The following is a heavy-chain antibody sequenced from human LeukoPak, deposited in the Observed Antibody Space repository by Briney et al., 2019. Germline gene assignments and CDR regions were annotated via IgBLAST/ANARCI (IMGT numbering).Heavy chain of an antibody. D-gene: IGHD2-15*01. CDR3: ARVGCSGGSCYPDY. V-gene: IGHV4-61*01. Sequence: SETLSLTCIVSGGSISSGTYYWGWIRQPPGKGLEWIGYIHYSGDFNYNPSLKSRVTISAYTSKNQLSLKLSSVTAADTAVYYCARVGCSGGSCYPDYWGQGTLVTVSS. CDR1: GGSISSGTYY. J-gene: IGHJ4*02. CDR2: IHYSGDF.